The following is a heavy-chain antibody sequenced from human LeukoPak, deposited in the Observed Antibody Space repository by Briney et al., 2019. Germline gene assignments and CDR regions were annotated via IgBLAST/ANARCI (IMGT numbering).Heavy chain of an antibody. V-gene: IGHV3-20*04. CDR1: GFTFDDYG. D-gene: IGHD3-10*01. CDR3: ARAPITMVRGVISYHYYYMDV. J-gene: IGHJ6*03. CDR2: INWNGGST. Sequence: GGSLRLSCAVSGFTFDDYGMSWVRQAPGKGLEWVSGINWNGGSTGYADSVKGGFTISRDNAKNSLYLQMNSLRAEDTALYYCARAPITMVRGVISYHYYYMDVWGKGTTVTVSS.